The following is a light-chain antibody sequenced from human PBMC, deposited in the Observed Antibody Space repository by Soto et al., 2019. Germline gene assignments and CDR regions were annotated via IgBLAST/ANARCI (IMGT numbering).Light chain of an antibody. CDR1: QGISTY. V-gene: IGKV1-27*01. J-gene: IGKJ2*01. CDR3: QEYNRAPYT. Sequence: DIQMTQSPSSLSASVGNRVTITCRASQGISTYLAWYQQTPGKIPNLLIYAASTLQSGVPSRFSGSGSGTDFTLTISSLQPEDVATYYCQEYNRAPYTFGQGTKLEIK. CDR2: AAS.